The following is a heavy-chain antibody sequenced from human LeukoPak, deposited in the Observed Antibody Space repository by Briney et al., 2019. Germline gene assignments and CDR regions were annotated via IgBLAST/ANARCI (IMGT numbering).Heavy chain of an antibody. Sequence: PGGSLRLSCAASGFTVSSNYMSWVRQAPGKGLEWLGFIRSKTHSGATEYAASVRGRFTLSRDDSKSIAYLQMNSLKTEDTAMYYCTRGYSYGYHWGQGTLVTVSS. J-gene: IGHJ5*02. D-gene: IGHD5-18*01. CDR1: GFTVSSNY. CDR3: TRGYSYGYH. V-gene: IGHV3-49*04. CDR2: IRSKTHSGAT.